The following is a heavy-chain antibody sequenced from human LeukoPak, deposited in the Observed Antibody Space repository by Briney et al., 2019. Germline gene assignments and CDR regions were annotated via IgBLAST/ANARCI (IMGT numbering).Heavy chain of an antibody. D-gene: IGHD3-10*01. V-gene: IGHV3-53*01. Sequence: GGSLRPSCAASGFTVSSNYMSWVRQAPGKGLEWVSVIYSGGSTYYADSVKGRFTISRDNSKNTLYLQMNSLRAEDTAVYYCARVKEDGPDESYYYYMDVWGKGTTVTISS. CDR1: GFTVSSNY. CDR2: IYSGGST. J-gene: IGHJ6*03. CDR3: ARVKEDGPDESYYYYMDV.